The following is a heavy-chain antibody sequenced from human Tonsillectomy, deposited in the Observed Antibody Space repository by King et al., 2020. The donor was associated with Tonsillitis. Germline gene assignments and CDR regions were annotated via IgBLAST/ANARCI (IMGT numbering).Heavy chain of an antibody. V-gene: IGHV5-51*01. J-gene: IGHJ4*02. CDR3: ARHPEVTTADY. CDR2: IYPGDSNT. Sequence: VQLVESGAEVKKPGESLKISCKTSGYSFPSYWIGWVRQMPGKGLEWMGIIYPGDSNTRYSPSFQGQVTISADKSISTAYLQWRSLKASDTAMYYCARHPEVTTADYWGQGTLVTVSS. D-gene: IGHD4-17*01. CDR1: GYSFPSYW.